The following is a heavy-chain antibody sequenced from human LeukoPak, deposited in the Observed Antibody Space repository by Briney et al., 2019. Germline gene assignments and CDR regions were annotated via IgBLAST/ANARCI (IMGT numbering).Heavy chain of an antibody. CDR3: ARLYVLRYFDWSADAFDI. CDR2: ISSSSSYM. CDR1: GFTFSTSG. V-gene: IGHV3-21*01. J-gene: IGHJ3*02. D-gene: IGHD3-9*01. Sequence: GGSLRLSCAASGFTFSTSGMNWVRQAPGKGLEWVSAISSSSSYMYYGDSAKGRFSISRDNAKSSLYLQMNSLRAEDTAVYYCARLYVLRYFDWSADAFDIWGQGTMVTVSS.